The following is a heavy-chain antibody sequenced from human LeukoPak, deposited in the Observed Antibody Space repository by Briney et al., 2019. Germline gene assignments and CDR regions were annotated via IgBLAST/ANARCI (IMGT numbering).Heavy chain of an antibody. CDR2: ISWNSRSI. CDR3: ARSYYYDSSGYYPDY. CDR1: GFTFVDYA. D-gene: IGHD3-22*01. Sequence: PGGSLRLSCAGSGFTFVDYAMHWVRQTPGKGLEWVSGISWNSRSIGYVDSVKGRFTTSRDNAKNSLYLQMNSLRAEDTAVYYCARSYYYDSSGYYPDYWGQGTLVTVSS. J-gene: IGHJ4*02. V-gene: IGHV3-9*01.